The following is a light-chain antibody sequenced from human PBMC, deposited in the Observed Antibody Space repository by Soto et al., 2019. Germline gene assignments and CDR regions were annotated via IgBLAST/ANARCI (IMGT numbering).Light chain of an antibody. Sequence: QSALTQPASVSGSPGQSITISCTGTSSDVGSYNLVSWYQQHPGKAPKLMIYEVSQRPSGVSNRFSGSKSGNTASLTISGLQAEDEADYYCCSYAGSGTPYVFGTGTKVTVL. CDR3: CSYAGSGTPYV. J-gene: IGLJ1*01. CDR2: EVS. V-gene: IGLV2-23*02. CDR1: SSDVGSYNL.